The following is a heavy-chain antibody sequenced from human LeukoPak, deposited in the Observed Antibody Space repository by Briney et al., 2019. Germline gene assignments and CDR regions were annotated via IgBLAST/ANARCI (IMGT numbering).Heavy chain of an antibody. J-gene: IGHJ4*02. D-gene: IGHD3-10*01. CDR1: GFTFSSYA. V-gene: IGHV3-23*01. Sequence: GGSLRLSCAASGFTFSSYAMSWVRQAPGKGLEWVSAISGSGGSTYYADSVKGRFTISRDNSKNTLYLQMNSLRAEDTAVYYCAKGSSITMVRGVPLNYWGQGTLVTVSS. CDR3: AKGSSITMVRGVPLNY. CDR2: ISGSGGST.